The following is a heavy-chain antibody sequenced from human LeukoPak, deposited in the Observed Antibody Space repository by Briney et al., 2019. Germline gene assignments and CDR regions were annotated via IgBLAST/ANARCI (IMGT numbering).Heavy chain of an antibody. CDR1: GFTFSSYS. Sequence: EGSLRLSCAASGFTFSSYSMNWVRQAPGKGLEWVSSISSSSSYIYYADSVKGRFTISRDNAKNSLYLQMNSLRAEDTAVYYCASVKDGYYYDSSGYHYVYWGQGTLVTVSS. D-gene: IGHD3-22*01. CDR2: ISSSSSYI. V-gene: IGHV3-21*01. J-gene: IGHJ4*02. CDR3: ASVKDGYYYDSSGYHYVY.